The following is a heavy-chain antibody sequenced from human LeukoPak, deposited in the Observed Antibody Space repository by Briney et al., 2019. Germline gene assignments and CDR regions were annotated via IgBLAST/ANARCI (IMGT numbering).Heavy chain of an antibody. CDR3: AYLAAADPLWFDP. CDR2: IYYSGST. CDR1: GGSISSSSYY. D-gene: IGHD6-13*01. Sequence: PSETLSLTCTVSGGSISSSSYYWGWIRQPPGKGLEWIGSIYYSGSTYYNPSLKSRVTISVDTSKNQFSLKLSSVTAADTAVYYCAYLAAADPLWFDPWGQGTLVTVSS. V-gene: IGHV4-39*01. J-gene: IGHJ5*02.